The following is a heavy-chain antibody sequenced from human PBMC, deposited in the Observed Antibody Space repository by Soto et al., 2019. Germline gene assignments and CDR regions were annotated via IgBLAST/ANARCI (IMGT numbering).Heavy chain of an antibody. D-gene: IGHD1-20*01. CDR3: AREGITKGLNYFDY. CDR1: GFTFSSYS. V-gene: IGHV3-48*01. J-gene: IGHJ4*02. Sequence: EVQLVESVGGLVQPGGSLRLSCAASGFTFSSYSMNWVRQAPGKGLEWVSYISSSSSTIYYADSVKGRFTISRDNAKNSLYLQMNSLRAEDTAVYYCAREGITKGLNYFDYWGQGTLVTVSS. CDR2: ISSSSSTI.